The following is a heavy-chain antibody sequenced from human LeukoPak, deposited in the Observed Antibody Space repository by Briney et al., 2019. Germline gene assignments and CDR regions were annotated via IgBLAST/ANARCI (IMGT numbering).Heavy chain of an antibody. V-gene: IGHV3-30-3*01. Sequence: GRSLRLSCAASGFTFSSCAMHWVRQAPGKGLEWVAVISYDGSNKYYADSVKGRFTISRDNSKNTLYLQMNSLRAEDTAVYCCAASIETRGDYWGQGTLITVSS. D-gene: IGHD6-6*01. J-gene: IGHJ4*02. CDR2: ISYDGSNK. CDR3: AASIETRGDY. CDR1: GFTFSSCA.